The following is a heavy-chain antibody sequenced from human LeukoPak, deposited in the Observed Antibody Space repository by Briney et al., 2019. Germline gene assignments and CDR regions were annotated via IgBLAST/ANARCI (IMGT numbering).Heavy chain of an antibody. V-gene: IGHV3-21*01. D-gene: IGHD5-24*01. Sequence: GGSLRLSCAASGFTFSSYSMNWVRQAPGKGLEWVSSISSSSSYIYYADSVKGRFTISRDNAKNSLYLQMNSLRAEDTAVYSCASEGVQMGYFDYWGQGTLVTVSS. J-gene: IGHJ4*02. CDR2: ISSSSSYI. CDR1: GFTFSSYS. CDR3: ASEGVQMGYFDY.